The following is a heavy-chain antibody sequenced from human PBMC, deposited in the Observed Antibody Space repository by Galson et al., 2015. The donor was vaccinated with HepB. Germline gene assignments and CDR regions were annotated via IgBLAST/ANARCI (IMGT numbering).Heavy chain of an antibody. CDR1: GYNFSNYW. CDR2: IFPGDSDT. Sequence: QSGAEVKKPGESLKISCQGSGYNFSNYWIAWVRQMPGRGLEWLGIIFPGDSDTRYSPSFQGQVTISADKSISTAYLQWSSLKASDSAMYYCARSRPYRVSIYYYYGMDVWGQGTTVTVSS. D-gene: IGHD1-26*01. V-gene: IGHV5-51*01. CDR3: ARSRPYRVSIYYYYGMDV. J-gene: IGHJ6*02.